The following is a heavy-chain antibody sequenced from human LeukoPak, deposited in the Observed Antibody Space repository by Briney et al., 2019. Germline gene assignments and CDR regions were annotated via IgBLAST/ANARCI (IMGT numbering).Heavy chain of an antibody. V-gene: IGHV3-30*04. CDR1: GFTFSRYV. D-gene: IGHD6-13*01. Sequence: GGSLRLFCAASGFTFSRYVMIWVRQAPGKGLQLVSTLSYDGDNKYYVDSVKGRFTISRDNSKNTLYLQMNSLSAEDTAVYYCARAGGQLLHGFGYFEYWGQGTLVTVSS. J-gene: IGHJ4*02. CDR2: LSYDGDNK. CDR3: ARAGGQLLHGFGYFEY.